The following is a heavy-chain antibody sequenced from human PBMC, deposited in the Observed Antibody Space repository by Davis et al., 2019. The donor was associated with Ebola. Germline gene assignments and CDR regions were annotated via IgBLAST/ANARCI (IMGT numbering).Heavy chain of an antibody. J-gene: IGHJ6*02. D-gene: IGHD2-2*01. CDR2: ISYDGSKK. Sequence: GESLKISCAASGFTFSSYAMHWVRQAPGKGLEWVAVISYDGSKKYYADSVKGRFTISRDNSKNTLYLQMNSLRAEDTAVYYCARDPVVVVPAAPHYYYYGMDVWGQGTTVTVSS. V-gene: IGHV3-30-3*01. CDR3: ARDPVVVVPAAPHYYYYGMDV. CDR1: GFTFSSYA.